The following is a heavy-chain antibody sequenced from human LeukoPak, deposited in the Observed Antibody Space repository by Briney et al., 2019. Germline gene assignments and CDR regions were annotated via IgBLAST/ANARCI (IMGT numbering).Heavy chain of an antibody. V-gene: IGHV1-69*04. D-gene: IGHD3-9*01. Sequence: SVKVSCKASGYTFTNYGISWVRQAPGQGLEWMGRIIPILGIANYAQKFQCRVTITADKSTSTAYMELSSLRSEDTAVYYCASGRYYDILTGPQTKYYFDYWGQGTLVTVSS. J-gene: IGHJ4*02. CDR1: GYTFTNYG. CDR2: IIPILGIA. CDR3: ASGRYYDILTGPQTKYYFDY.